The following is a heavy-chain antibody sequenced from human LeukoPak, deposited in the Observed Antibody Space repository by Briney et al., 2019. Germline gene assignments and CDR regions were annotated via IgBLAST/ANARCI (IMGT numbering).Heavy chain of an antibody. D-gene: IGHD6-13*01. V-gene: IGHV1-46*01. CDR2: INPSGGST. Sequence: ASVKVSCKASGYTFTSYYMHWVRQAPGQGLEWMGIINPSGGSTSYAQKFQGRVTMTRDTSTSTVHMELRSLRSEDTAVYYCARDTLDRLSSSWHDYYYYGMDVWGQGTTVTVSS. CDR3: ARDTLDRLSSSWHDYYYYGMDV. J-gene: IGHJ6*02. CDR1: GYTFTSYY.